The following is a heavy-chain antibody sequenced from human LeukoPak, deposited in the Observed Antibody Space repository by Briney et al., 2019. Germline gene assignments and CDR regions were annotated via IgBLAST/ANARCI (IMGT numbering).Heavy chain of an antibody. CDR1: GYTLTELS. D-gene: IGHD3-22*01. CDR2: FDPEDGET. V-gene: IGHV1-24*01. J-gene: IGHJ4*02. CDR3: ATDLYDSSGYYSTAFGY. Sequence: ASVKVSCKVTGYTLTELSMHWVRQAPGKGLEWMGGFDPEDGETIYAQKFQGRVTMTEDTSTDTAYMELSSLRSEDTAVYYCATDLYDSSGYYSTAFGYWGQGTLVTVSS.